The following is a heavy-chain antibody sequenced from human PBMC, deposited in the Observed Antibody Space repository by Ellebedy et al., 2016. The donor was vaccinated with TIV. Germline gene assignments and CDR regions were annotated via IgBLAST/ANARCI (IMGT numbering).Heavy chain of an antibody. V-gene: IGHV3-30*18. Sequence: GESLKISCAASGFTFSSYGMHWVRQAPGKGLEWVAVISYDGSDKYYADSVKGRFSISSDNSKNTLYLQMNSLRAEDTAVYYCAKDLFESGDTSGYYWDYYYGMDVWGQGTTVTVSS. CDR3: AKDLFESGDTSGYYWDYYYGMDV. CDR2: ISYDGSDK. CDR1: GFTFSSYG. J-gene: IGHJ6*02. D-gene: IGHD3-22*01.